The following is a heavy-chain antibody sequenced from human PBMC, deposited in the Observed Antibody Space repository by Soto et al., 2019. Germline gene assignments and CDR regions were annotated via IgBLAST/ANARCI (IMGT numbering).Heavy chain of an antibody. CDR3: AKDRTYYYYGMDV. V-gene: IGHV3-30*18. CDR2: ISFDGSNK. CDR1: GFTFSSYG. J-gene: IGHJ6*02. Sequence: GGSLRLSCAASGFTFSSYGMHWVRQAPGKGLEWVAVISFDGSNKYNADSVKGRFSMSRDNSKNTVYLQMNSLRAEDTAVYYCAKDRTYYYYGMDVWGQGTTVTVSS.